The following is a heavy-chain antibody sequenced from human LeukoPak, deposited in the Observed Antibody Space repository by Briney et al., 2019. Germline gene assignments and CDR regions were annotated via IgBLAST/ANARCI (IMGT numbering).Heavy chain of an antibody. Sequence: GGSLRLSCAASGFTFSDYYMSWIRQAPGKGLEWLSYISSSGTTIYYADSVKGRFTISRDNAKNSLYLQMNSLRAEDTAVYYCTKLARAPRDFDYWGQGTLVTVSS. CDR3: TKLARAPRDFDY. CDR2: ISSSGTTI. V-gene: IGHV3-11*01. J-gene: IGHJ4*01. D-gene: IGHD2-8*01. CDR1: GFTFSDYY.